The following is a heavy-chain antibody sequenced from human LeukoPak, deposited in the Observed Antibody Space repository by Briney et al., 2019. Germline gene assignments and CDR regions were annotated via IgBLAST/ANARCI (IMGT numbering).Heavy chain of an antibody. D-gene: IGHD2-15*01. CDR1: GFTFSSYS. J-gene: IGHJ4*02. CDR3: ARGKVALDS. Sequence: GGSLRLSCAASGFTFSSYSMNWVRQAPGKGLEWVSYISSSSSTIYYADSVKGRFTISRDNAKNSLYLQMNSLRAEDTAVYYCARGKVALDSWGQGTLVTVSS. CDR2: ISSSSSTI. V-gene: IGHV3-48*04.